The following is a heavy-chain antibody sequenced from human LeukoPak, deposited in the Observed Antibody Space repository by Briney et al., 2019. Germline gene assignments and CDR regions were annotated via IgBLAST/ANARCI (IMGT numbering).Heavy chain of an antibody. V-gene: IGHV1-2*06. J-gene: IGHJ5*02. CDR2: INPNSGGT. CDR1: GYTFTGYY. D-gene: IGHD6-13*01. CDR3: ASLWQQGNWFDP. Sequence: ASVKVSCKASGYTFTGYYMHWVRQAPGQGLEWMGRINPNSGGTNYAQKFQGRVTMTRDTSISTACMELSRLRSDDTAVYYCASLWQQGNWFDPWGQGTLVTVSS.